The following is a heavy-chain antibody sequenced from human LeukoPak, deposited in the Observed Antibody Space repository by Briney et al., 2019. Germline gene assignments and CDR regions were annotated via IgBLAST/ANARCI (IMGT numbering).Heavy chain of an antibody. CDR1: GVSISSYS. Sequence: SETLSLTCTVSGVSISSYSWSWIRQPAGKGLDWIGRIYTSGSTNYNPSLKSRVTMSVDTSKNQFSLKLSSVTAADTAVYYCARDGGYYDILTGYSYYFDYWGQGTLVTVSS. D-gene: IGHD3-9*01. CDR2: IYTSGST. CDR3: ARDGGYYDILTGYSYYFDY. V-gene: IGHV4-4*07. J-gene: IGHJ4*02.